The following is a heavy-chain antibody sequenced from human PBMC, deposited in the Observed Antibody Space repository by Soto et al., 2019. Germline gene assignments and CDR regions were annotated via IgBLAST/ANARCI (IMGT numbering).Heavy chain of an antibody. V-gene: IGHV3-48*02. CDR1: GFPFSSYA. CDR3: VRDRGYTGYDLQY. Sequence: ESGGGLVQPGGSLRLSCAASGFPFSSYAMNWVRQAPGKGPEWVSYINSGSSTIYYADSAKGRFTISRDNAKNSLYLQMNSLRDEDTAVYFCVRDRGYTGYDLQYWGQGALVAVSS. CDR2: INSGSSTI. J-gene: IGHJ4*02. D-gene: IGHD5-12*01.